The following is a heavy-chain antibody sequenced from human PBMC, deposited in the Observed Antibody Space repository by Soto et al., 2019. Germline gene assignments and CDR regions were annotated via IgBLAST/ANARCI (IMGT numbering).Heavy chain of an antibody. D-gene: IGHD3-22*01. CDR1: GASVSSGGYL. Sequence: SETLSLTCAVSGASVSSGGYLWSWIRQPPGEGLQWIANIDKSGTTNYNPSLKSRVTMSVDTSKYQFSLKLNSLTAADTAVYYCARVTFYYDSSGYGVAWFDPWGQGNPVTVSS. CDR2: IDKSGTT. V-gene: IGHV4-61*08. CDR3: ARVTFYYDSSGYGVAWFDP. J-gene: IGHJ5*02.